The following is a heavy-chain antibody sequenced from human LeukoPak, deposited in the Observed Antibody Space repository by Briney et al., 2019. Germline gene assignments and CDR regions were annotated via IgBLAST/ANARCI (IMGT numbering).Heavy chain of an antibody. Sequence: GGSLRLSCAASGFTFSSSSMDWVRQAPGKGLEWVSYISNSSTIYYTDSVKGRFTISRDNAKNSLYLQMNSLRAEDTAVYYCARDRGSIAAAGPNYFDYWGQGTLVTVSS. V-gene: IGHV3-48*04. CDR1: GFTFSSSS. J-gene: IGHJ4*02. CDR2: ISNSSTI. CDR3: ARDRGSIAAAGPNYFDY. D-gene: IGHD6-13*01.